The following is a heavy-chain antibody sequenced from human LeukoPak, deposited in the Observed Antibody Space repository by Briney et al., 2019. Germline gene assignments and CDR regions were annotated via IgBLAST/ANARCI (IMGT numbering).Heavy chain of an antibody. CDR3: ARTRLWKGGYMDV. Sequence: GGSLRLSCAASGFMFSKSWMHWVRQVPGKGLVWVARIYNDGSTTNYADSVKGRFTVSRNSAANTLYLQMNSLRAEDTAVYYCARTRLWKGGYMDVWGKGTTVTVSS. V-gene: IGHV3-74*01. CDR2: IYNDGSTT. D-gene: IGHD5-18*01. CDR1: GFMFSKSW. J-gene: IGHJ6*03.